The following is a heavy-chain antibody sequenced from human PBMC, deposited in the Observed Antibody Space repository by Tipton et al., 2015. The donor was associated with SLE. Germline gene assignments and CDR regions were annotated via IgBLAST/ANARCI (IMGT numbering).Heavy chain of an antibody. V-gene: IGHV3-74*01. CDR3: ARDNGRAARGAPTRFDY. CDR1: GFTFSSYW. J-gene: IGHJ4*02. D-gene: IGHD6-13*01. Sequence: SLRLPCAASGFTFSSYWMHWVRQAPGKGLVWVSRINSDGSSTSYADSVKGRFTISRDNGKNTLYLQKNSLRAEDTAVYYCARDNGRAARGAPTRFDYWGQGTLVTVSS. CDR2: INSDGSST.